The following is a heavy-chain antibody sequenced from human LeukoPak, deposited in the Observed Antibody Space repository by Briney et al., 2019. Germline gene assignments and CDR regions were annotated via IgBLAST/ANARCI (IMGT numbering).Heavy chain of an antibody. J-gene: IGHJ4*02. Sequence: GASVKVPCKASGYTFTSYYLYWVRQAPGQGLEWMGVINPSGGSTTSAQKFQGRVTMTRDTSTSTVYMELRSLRSEDTAVYYCARGPGPADDGGGYCFDYWGQGTLVTVSS. CDR3: ARGPGPADDGGGYCFDY. V-gene: IGHV1-46*01. D-gene: IGHD3-22*01. CDR1: GYTFTSYY. CDR2: INPSGGST.